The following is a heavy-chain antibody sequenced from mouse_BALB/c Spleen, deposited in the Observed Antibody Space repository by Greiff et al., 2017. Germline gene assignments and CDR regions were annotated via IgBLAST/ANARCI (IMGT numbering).Heavy chain of an antibody. J-gene: IGHJ4*01. CDR2: INSNGGST. Sequence: EVQLQESGGGLVQPGGSLKLSCAASGFTFSSYGMSWVRQTPDKRLELVATINSNGGSTYYPDSVKGRFTISRDNAKNTLYLQMSSLKSEDTAMYYCARLHYAMDYWGQGTSVTVSS. V-gene: IGHV5-6-3*01. CDR1: GFTFSSYG. CDR3: ARLHYAMDY.